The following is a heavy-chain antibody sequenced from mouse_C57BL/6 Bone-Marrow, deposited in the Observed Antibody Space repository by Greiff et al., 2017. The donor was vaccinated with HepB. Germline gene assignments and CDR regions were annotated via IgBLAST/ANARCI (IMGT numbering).Heavy chain of an antibody. D-gene: IGHD4-1*01. CDR1: GFTFSSYA. CDR2: ISDGGSYT. CDR3: ARDLGRGNYFDY. Sequence: EVNVVESGGGLVKPGGSLKLSCAASGFTFSSYAMSWVRQTPEKRLEWVATISDGGSYTYYPDNVKGRFTISRDNAKNNLYLQMSHLKSEDTAMNYCARDLGRGNYFDYWGQGTTLTVSS. J-gene: IGHJ2*01. V-gene: IGHV5-4*01.